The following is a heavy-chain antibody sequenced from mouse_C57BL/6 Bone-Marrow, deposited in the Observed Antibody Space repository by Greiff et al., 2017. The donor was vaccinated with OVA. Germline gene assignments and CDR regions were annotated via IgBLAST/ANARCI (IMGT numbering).Heavy chain of an antibody. D-gene: IGHD1-1*01. V-gene: IGHV6-6*01. CDR2: IRNKANNHAT. Sequence: EVHLVQSGGGLVQPGGSMKLSCAASGFTFSDAWMDWVSQSPEKGLEWVAEIRNKANNHATYYAVSVKGRFTISRDDSKSSVYLQMNSVRAEDTGIYYCTRDYYGSSSLDYWGQGTTLTVSS. J-gene: IGHJ2*01. CDR1: GFTFSDAW. CDR3: TRDYYGSSSLDY.